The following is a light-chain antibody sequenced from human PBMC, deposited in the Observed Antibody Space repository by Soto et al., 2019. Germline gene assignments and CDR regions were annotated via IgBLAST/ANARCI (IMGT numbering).Light chain of an antibody. CDR1: QSVLYSSNNKNY. Sequence: DIVMTQSPDSLAVSLGERATINCMSSQSVLYSSNNKNYLAWYQQRPGQPPKLLIYWASTRESGVPERFSGSGSGTHVTLTISSLQAEDVAVYYCQQYYSAPPYTFGQGTKLEIK. CDR2: WAS. V-gene: IGKV4-1*01. CDR3: QQYYSAPPYT. J-gene: IGKJ2*01.